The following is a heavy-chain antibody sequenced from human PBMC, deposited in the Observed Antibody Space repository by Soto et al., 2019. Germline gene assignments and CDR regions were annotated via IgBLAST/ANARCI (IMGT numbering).Heavy chain of an antibody. V-gene: IGHV1-58*01. CDR2: IVVGSGNT. CDR1: GFTFTSSS. D-gene: IGHD5-12*01. J-gene: IGHJ6*02. CDR3: AVGYSDYDFAVAGGYYYGMDV. Sequence: AASVNVSCKSSGFTFTSSSVQWGRQARGQRLECIGWIVVGSGNTNYAQKFQERVTITRDMSTSTAYMELSSLRSEDTAVYYCAVGYSDYDFAVAGGYYYGMDVWGQGTTVTVSS.